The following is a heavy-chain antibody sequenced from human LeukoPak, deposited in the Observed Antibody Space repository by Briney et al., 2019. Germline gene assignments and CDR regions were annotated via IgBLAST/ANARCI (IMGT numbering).Heavy chain of an antibody. Sequence: GESLKISCKGSGYSFTSYWIGWVRQMPGKGLEWMGIIYPGDSDTRYSPSFQGQVTISADKSISTAYLQWSSLKASDTAMYYCAHNSGPATEDSAFDIWGQGTMVTVSS. CDR2: IYPGDSDT. D-gene: IGHD3-22*01. CDR3: AHNSGPATEDSAFDI. V-gene: IGHV5-51*01. J-gene: IGHJ3*02. CDR1: GYSFTSYW.